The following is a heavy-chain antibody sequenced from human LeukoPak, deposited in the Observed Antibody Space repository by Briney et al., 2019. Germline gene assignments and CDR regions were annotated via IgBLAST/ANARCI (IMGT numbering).Heavy chain of an antibody. CDR2: IYTSGST. Sequence: SETLSLSCTVSGVSISSYYWSWLRQPAGKGLEWIGRIYTSGSTNYNPSLKSRVTMSVDTSKNQFSLKLSSVTAADTAVYYCARVGRYYGSGSYFYQSDAFDIWGQGTMVTVSS. CDR3: ARVGRYYGSGSYFYQSDAFDI. CDR1: GVSISSYY. D-gene: IGHD3-10*01. J-gene: IGHJ3*02. V-gene: IGHV4-4*07.